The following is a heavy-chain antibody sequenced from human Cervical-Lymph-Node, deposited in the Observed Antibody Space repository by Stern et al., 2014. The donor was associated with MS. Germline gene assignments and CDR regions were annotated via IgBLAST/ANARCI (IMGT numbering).Heavy chain of an antibody. Sequence: QVQLVQSGAEVKKPGASVKVSCKASGYTFSSCDINWVRQAPGQGLEWMGWMNPNSGNTGYAQTLQGRVTMTRDNALSTAYMELGSLRSDDTAIYYCARDEFGQLRSYDALDVWGQGTMVTVSS. CDR2: MNPNSGNT. J-gene: IGHJ3*01. D-gene: IGHD1-1*01. CDR3: ARDEFGQLRSYDALDV. CDR1: GYTFSSCD. V-gene: IGHV1-8*01.